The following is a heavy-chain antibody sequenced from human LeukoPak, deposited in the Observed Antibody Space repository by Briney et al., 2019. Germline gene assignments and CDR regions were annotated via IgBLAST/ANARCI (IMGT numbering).Heavy chain of an antibody. J-gene: IGHJ4*02. CDR3: TRDLYGRYSDY. V-gene: IGHV3-23*01. CDR1: GFTFSSYA. Sequence: GGSLRLSCAASGFTFSSYAMSWVRQAPGKGLEWVSAISGSGGSTYYADSVKGRFTISRDNSKNTVYLQIISLRAEDTAVYYCTRDLYGRYSDYWGQGTLVTVSS. D-gene: IGHD2-2*02. CDR2: ISGSGGST.